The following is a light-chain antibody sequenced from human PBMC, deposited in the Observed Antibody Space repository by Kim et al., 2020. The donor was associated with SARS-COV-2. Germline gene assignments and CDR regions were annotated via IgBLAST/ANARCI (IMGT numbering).Light chain of an antibody. CDR3: QQYHTYLGT. V-gene: IGKV1-5*01. CDR2: DAS. CDR1: QSMSTW. Sequence: ASVGARVTIPCRASQSMSTWLAWYQQKPGKAPKLLIYDASSLQGGVPSRFSGSGSGTDFTLTISSLQPDDFATYYCQQYHTYLGTFGQGTKVDIK. J-gene: IGKJ1*01.